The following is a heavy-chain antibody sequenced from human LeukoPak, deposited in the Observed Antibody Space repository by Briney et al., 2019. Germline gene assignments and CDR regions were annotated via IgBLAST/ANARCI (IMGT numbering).Heavy chain of an antibody. CDR1: GFTFNYFW. Sequence: GGSLRLSCAASGFTFNYFWMSWVRQAPGKGLEWVANIKQDGSEKYYVDSVKGRFTISRDNAKNSLFLQMNSLRAEDTAVYYCARDSSSSLPFDYWGQGTLVTVSS. J-gene: IGHJ4*02. V-gene: IGHV3-7*01. D-gene: IGHD6-6*01. CDR3: ARDSSSSLPFDY. CDR2: IKQDGSEK.